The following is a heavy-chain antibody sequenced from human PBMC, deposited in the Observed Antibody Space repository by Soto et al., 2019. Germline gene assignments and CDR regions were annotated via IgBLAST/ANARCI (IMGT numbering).Heavy chain of an antibody. J-gene: IGHJ4*02. V-gene: IGHV3-7*03. CDR1: GFTFSNDW. CDR3: ARGDYFDRRFDF. D-gene: IGHD3-9*01. Sequence: GSLRLSCVASGFTFSNDWMSWVRQAPGKGLEWVATIKQDGSEKYYVDSVKGRFTVSRDNTKNSLYLQMSSLRDEDTAVYYCARGDYFDRRFDFWGQGALVTVSS. CDR2: IKQDGSEK.